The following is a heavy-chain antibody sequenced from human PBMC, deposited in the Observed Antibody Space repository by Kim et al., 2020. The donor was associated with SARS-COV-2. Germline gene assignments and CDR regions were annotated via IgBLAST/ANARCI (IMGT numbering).Heavy chain of an antibody. D-gene: IGHD3-10*01. CDR3: ARDYSGSFPSTRYFDL. Sequence: SETLSLTCTVSGGSISSYYWSWIRQPPGKGLEWIGYIYYSGSTNYNPSLKSRVTISVDTSKNQFSLKLSSVTAADTAVYYCARDYSGSFPSTRYFDLWGRGTLVTVSS. J-gene: IGHJ2*01. CDR1: GGSISSYY. CDR2: IYYSGST. V-gene: IGHV4-59*13.